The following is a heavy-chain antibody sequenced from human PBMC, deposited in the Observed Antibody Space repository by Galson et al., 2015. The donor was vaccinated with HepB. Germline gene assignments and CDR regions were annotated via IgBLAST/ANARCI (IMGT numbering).Heavy chain of an antibody. CDR2: IYPGDSDT. Sequence: QSGAEVKKPGESLKISCKGSGYSFTSYWIGWVRQMPGKGLEWMGIIYPGDSDTRYSPSFQGQVTISADKSISTAYLQWGSLKASDTAMYYCAGRGDYYDSSGYLRAFDIWGQGTMVTVSS. CDR1: GYSFTSYW. J-gene: IGHJ3*02. D-gene: IGHD3-22*01. V-gene: IGHV5-51*01. CDR3: AGRGDYYDSSGYLRAFDI.